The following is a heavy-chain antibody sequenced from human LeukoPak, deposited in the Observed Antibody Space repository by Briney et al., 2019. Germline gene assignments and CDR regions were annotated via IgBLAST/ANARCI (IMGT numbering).Heavy chain of an antibody. CDR1: GFTFSSYE. Sequence: GGSLRLSCAASGFTFSSYEMNWVRQAPGKGLEWVSYISSSGSTIYYADSVKGRFTISRDNAKNSLYLQMNSLRAEDTAVYYCARRRGYSYGTLDYWGQGTLVTVSS. J-gene: IGHJ4*02. CDR3: ARRRGYSYGTLDY. V-gene: IGHV3-48*03. CDR2: ISSSGSTI. D-gene: IGHD5-18*01.